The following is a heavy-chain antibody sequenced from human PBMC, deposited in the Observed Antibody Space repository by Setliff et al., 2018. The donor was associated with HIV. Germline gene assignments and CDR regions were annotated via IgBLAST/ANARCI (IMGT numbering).Heavy chain of an antibody. J-gene: IGHJ4*02. V-gene: IGHV4-34*01. CDR1: GGSFSDYY. D-gene: IGHD6-6*01. CDR3: ARHSDIAPRRTYFDY. Sequence: SETLSLTCAVHGGSFSDYYWTWIRQPPGKGLEWIGEIKHSGSTNYNPSLKSRVTISVDTAKNQFSLKLSSVTAADTAVYYCARHSDIAPRRTYFDYWGQGTLVTVSS. CDR2: IKHSGST.